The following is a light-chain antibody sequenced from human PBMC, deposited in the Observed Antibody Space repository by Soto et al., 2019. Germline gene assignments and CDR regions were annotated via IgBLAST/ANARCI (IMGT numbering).Light chain of an antibody. V-gene: IGKV1-5*01. Sequence: DIQMTQSPSTLSASVGDRDTITCRASQSISSWFAWYQQKPGKAPKLLIYDASSLESGVPSRFSGSGSGTEFTLTISSLQPDDFATYYCQQYNSYWTFGQGIKVEIK. CDR3: QQYNSYWT. CDR2: DAS. CDR1: QSISSW. J-gene: IGKJ1*01.